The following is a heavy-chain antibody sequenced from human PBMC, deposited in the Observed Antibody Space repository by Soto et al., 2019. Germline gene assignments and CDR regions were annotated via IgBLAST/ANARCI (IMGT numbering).Heavy chain of an antibody. CDR3: VHIRYGSGLFDY. CDR1: GFSLSTSGVG. D-gene: IGHD3-10*01. J-gene: IGHJ4*02. V-gene: IGHV2-5*02. CDR2: IYWDDDK. Sequence: QITLKESGPTLVKPTQTLTLTCNFSGFSLSTSGVGVGWIRQPPGKALEWLALIYWDDDKRYSPSLKSRLTITKDTSNNQLVLTMTNMDPVDTATYYCVHIRYGSGLFDYWGQGTLVTVSS.